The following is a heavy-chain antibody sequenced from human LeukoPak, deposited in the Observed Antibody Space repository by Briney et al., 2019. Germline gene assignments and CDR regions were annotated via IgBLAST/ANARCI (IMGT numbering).Heavy chain of an antibody. CDR2: IYWDDDK. J-gene: IGHJ3*02. CDR1: GLSLRTSGVG. Sequence: SGPTLVNPTQTLTLTCTFSGLSLRTSGVGVGRIRRPPGKALECLAIIYWDDDKRYSPSLKSRLTITKDTSKNQVVLTMTNMDPVDTATYYCAHRAHDSRGSYGIYAFDIWGQGAMVTVSS. D-gene: IGHD1-26*01. V-gene: IGHV2-5*02. CDR3: AHRAHDSRGSYGIYAFDI.